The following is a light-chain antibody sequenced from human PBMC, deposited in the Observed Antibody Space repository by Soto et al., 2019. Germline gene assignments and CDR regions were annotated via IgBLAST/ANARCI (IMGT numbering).Light chain of an antibody. CDR1: QSVSSSH. Sequence: EIVLTQSPGTLSLSPGERATLSCRASQSVSSSHLAWYQQKPGQAPRLLIYGASSRATGIPDRFSGSGSGTDFTLTISRLEPEDFAVYYCQQYGTLGQGTKVEIK. CDR3: QQYGT. CDR2: GAS. J-gene: IGKJ1*01. V-gene: IGKV3-20*01.